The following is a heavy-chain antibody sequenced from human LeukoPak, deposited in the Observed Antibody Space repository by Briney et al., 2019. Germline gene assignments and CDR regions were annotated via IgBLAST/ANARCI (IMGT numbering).Heavy chain of an antibody. CDR1: GFTFSSYA. D-gene: IGHD3-16*01. V-gene: IGHV3-23*01. J-gene: IGHJ5*02. CDR2: ISDKGIT. CDR3: AKQRIAGDAYRGLIDH. Sequence: GGSLRLSCAASGFTFSSYAMSSVRQAPGKGLEWVAAISDKGITFYLDSVKGRFTISRDTSKNTLYLQMINVRVEDTAVYYCAKQRIAGDAYRGLIDHWGRGALVTVSS.